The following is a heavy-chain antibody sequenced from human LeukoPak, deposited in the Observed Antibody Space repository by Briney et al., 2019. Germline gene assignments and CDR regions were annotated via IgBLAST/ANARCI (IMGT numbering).Heavy chain of an antibody. CDR3: AIRLIVIRGVIIIGFHKEAYYFDY. V-gene: IGHV3-23*01. Sequence: GGSLRLSCVVSGITLSNYGMSWVRQAPGKGLEWVSGISESGGSTNYADSVKGRFIISRDNSKNTVYLQMNSLRAEDTAVYSCAIRLIVIRGVIIIGFHKEAYYFDYWGQGILVTVSS. CDR1: GITLSNYG. CDR2: ISESGGST. D-gene: IGHD3-10*01. J-gene: IGHJ4*02.